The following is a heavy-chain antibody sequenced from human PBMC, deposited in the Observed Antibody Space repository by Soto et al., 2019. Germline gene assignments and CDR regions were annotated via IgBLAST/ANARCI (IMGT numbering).Heavy chain of an antibody. CDR2: INPNSGGT. CDR3: ARGPAVTTYYYYYMDV. Sequence: ASVKVSCKASGYTFTGYYMHWVRQAPGQGLEWMGWINPNSGGTNYAQKFQGWVTMTRDTSISTAYMELSRLRSDDTAVYYCARGPAVTTYYYYYMDVWGKGTTVTVSS. CDR1: GYTFTGYY. J-gene: IGHJ6*03. V-gene: IGHV1-2*04. D-gene: IGHD4-17*01.